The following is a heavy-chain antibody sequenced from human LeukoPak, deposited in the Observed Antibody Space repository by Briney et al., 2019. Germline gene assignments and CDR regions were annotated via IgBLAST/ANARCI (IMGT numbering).Heavy chain of an antibody. CDR3: TSELYFSDGSGL. V-gene: IGHV3-21*01. CDR2: ITRSSSSI. J-gene: IGHJ3*01. D-gene: IGHD3-22*01. Sequence: PGGSLRLSCVASGFSFSTYSMSWVRQSPGKGLEWVSAITRSSSSIYYSDSVQGRFTISRDNVKRSVYLQMDSLRAEDTGVYYCTSELYFSDGSGLWGPGTGVIVSS. CDR1: GFSFSTYS.